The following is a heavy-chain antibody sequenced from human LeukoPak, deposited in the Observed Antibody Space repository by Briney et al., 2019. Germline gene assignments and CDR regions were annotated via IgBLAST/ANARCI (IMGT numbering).Heavy chain of an antibody. Sequence: GGSLRLSCAASGFTFSSYELNWVRQAPGKGLEWVSFISSSGTTINQPDSVKGRFTISRDNAKNSVHLQMDNLRVEDTAVYYCARGWDRAHPTGFEFDVWGQGTLVTVSS. CDR3: ARGWDRAHPTGFEFDV. J-gene: IGHJ4*02. CDR2: ISSSGTTI. CDR1: GFTFSSYE. V-gene: IGHV3-48*03. D-gene: IGHD1-26*01.